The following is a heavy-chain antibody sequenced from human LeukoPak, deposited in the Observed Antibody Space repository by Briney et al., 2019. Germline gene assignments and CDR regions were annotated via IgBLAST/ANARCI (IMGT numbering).Heavy chain of an antibody. CDR3: AIDRVYFDN. D-gene: IGHD6-6*01. J-gene: IGHJ4*02. CDR2: ITSSSNYI. V-gene: IGHV3-21*01. Sequence: GGSLRLSCTARGFTFSLYSLNWVRQAPGKGLEWLSSITSSSNYIYYADSVKGRFTISRDNVQNSLYLQMNSLRAEDTGMYYCAIDRVYFDNWGQGTLVTVSS. CDR1: GFTFSLYS.